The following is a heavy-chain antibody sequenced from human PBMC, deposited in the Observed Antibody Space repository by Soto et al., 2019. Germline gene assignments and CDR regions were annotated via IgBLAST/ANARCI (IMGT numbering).Heavy chain of an antibody. D-gene: IGHD3-10*01. V-gene: IGHV4-30-4*01. CDR2: IYYTGAA. Sequence: PSETLSLTCSVSGGSVATGGTYWSWARLLPGKGLQWVGYIYYTGAAYYNPALQSRVTISLDTSENQFSLKLSSVTAADTAVYYCARDLFLNDGSGINWFDPWGQGTLVTVSS. J-gene: IGHJ5*02. CDR1: GGSVATGGTY. CDR3: ARDLFLNDGSGINWFDP.